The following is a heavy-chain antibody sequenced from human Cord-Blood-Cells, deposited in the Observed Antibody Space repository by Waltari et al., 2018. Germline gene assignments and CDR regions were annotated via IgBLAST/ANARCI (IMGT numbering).Heavy chain of an antibody. V-gene: IGHV4-34*01. Sequence: QVQLQQWGAGLLKPSETLSLTCAVYGGSFSGYYWSWIRPPPGKGLEWIGEINHSGSTNYNPSLKSRVTISVDTSKNQFSLKLSSVTAADTAVYYCARHDPLGYCSGGSCYYFDYWGQGTLVTVSS. J-gene: IGHJ4*02. CDR2: INHSGST. CDR3: ARHDPLGYCSGGSCYYFDY. D-gene: IGHD2-15*01. CDR1: GGSFSGYY.